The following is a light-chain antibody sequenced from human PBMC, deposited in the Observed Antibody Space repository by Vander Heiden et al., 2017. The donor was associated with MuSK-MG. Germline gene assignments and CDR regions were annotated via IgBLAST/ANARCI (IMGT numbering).Light chain of an antibody. CDR3: QEWDSSDVM. Sequence: SSELTQPPSLSVSPGQTARIPCSGDKLGDKYTSWYQQKPGQSPVLVIYEDTKRPSEIPERFSGSKYGNTATLTISGTQAMDEADYYGQEWDSSDVMFGGGTKLTVL. CDR1: KLGDKY. J-gene: IGLJ3*02. CDR2: EDT. V-gene: IGLV3-1*01.